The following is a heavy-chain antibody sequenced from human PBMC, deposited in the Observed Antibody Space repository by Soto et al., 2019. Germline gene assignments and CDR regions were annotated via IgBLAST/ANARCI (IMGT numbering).Heavy chain of an antibody. V-gene: IGHV3-23*01. CDR2: IGSSGGAI. J-gene: IGHJ4*02. CDR1: GFGFDSYA. CDR3: AKALWFGESSHYFDY. Sequence: GGSLRLSCVGSGFGFDSYAMSWVRQAPGKGLEWVSGIGSSGGAIVYADSVRGRFTISRDNSRNALYLHMNSLRAGDTAVYYCAKALWFGESSHYFDYWGQGTLVTVSS. D-gene: IGHD3-10*01.